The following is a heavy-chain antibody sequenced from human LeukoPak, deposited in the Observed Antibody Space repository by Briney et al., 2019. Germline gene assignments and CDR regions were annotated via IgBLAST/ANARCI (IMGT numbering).Heavy chain of an antibody. CDR3: ARVGYYDSSAIIVGAFDI. CDR2: INAGNGNT. J-gene: IGHJ3*02. CDR1: GYTFTSYA. D-gene: IGHD3-22*01. V-gene: IGHV1-3*01. Sequence: ASVKVSCKASGYTFTSYAMHWVRQAPGQRLEWMGWINAGNGNTKYSQKFQGRVTITRDTSASTAYMEPSSLRSEDTAVYYCARVGYYDSSAIIVGAFDIWGQGTMVTVSS.